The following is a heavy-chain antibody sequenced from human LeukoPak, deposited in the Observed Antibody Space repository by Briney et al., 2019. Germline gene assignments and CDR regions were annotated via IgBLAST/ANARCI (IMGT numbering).Heavy chain of an antibody. D-gene: IGHD3-22*01. Sequence: ASVKVSCKASGFTFTSSSMQWVRRARGQRLEGIGLIVFFSGNTNYAQKFKERVTITRDMSKSTVYMEMSSLRSEDTAVYYCAAHDSSTWVDAFDIWGQGTMVTVSS. CDR2: IVFFSGNT. J-gene: IGHJ3*02. V-gene: IGHV1-58*02. CDR1: GFTFTSSS. CDR3: AAHDSSTWVDAFDI.